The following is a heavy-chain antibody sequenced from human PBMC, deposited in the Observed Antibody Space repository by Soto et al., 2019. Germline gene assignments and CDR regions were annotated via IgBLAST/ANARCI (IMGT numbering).Heavy chain of an antibody. CDR1: GDSISTVDYF. J-gene: IGHJ5*01. V-gene: IGHV4-30-4*01. Sequence: QVQLLESGPGLVRPSQTLSLTCSVSGDSISTVDYFWAWIRQPPGQALEYIGYIYKSATTYYNPSFEGRVAISLDTSKSHFSLNVTSVTAADTAVYFCARGRYCLTGRCFPNWFDSWGQGTLVTVSS. CDR3: ARGRYCLTGRCFPNWFDS. CDR2: IYKSATT. D-gene: IGHD2-15*01.